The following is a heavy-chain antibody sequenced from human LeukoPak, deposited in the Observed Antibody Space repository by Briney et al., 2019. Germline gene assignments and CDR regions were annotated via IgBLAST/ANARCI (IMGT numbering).Heavy chain of an antibody. CDR2: INHSGST. CDR1: GGPFSGYY. Sequence: PSETLSLTCAVYGGPFSGYYWSWIRQPPGKGLEWIGEINHSGSTNYNPSLKSRVTISVDTSKNQFSLKLSSVTAADTAVYYCARAGPYCSSTSCYPSWFDPWGQGTLVTVSS. CDR3: ARAGPYCSSTSCYPSWFDP. D-gene: IGHD2-2*01. J-gene: IGHJ5*01. V-gene: IGHV4-34*01.